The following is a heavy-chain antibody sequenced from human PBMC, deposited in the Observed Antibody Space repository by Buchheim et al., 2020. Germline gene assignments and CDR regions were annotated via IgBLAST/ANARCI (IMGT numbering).Heavy chain of an antibody. CDR2: INPSGGST. Sequence: QVQLVQSGAEVKKPGASVKVSCKASGYTFTSYYMHWVRQAPGQGLEWMGIINPSGGSTSYAQKFQGRVTMPRDTSTSTVYMELSSLRSEDTAVYYCARDRMYYYGSGSTTLYYYYGMDVWGQGTT. D-gene: IGHD3-10*01. V-gene: IGHV1-46*01. CDR1: GYTFTSYY. CDR3: ARDRMYYYGSGSTTLYYYYGMDV. J-gene: IGHJ6*02.